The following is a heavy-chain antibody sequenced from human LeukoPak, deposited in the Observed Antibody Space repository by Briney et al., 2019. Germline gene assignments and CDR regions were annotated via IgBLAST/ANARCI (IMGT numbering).Heavy chain of an antibody. Sequence: GASVKVSCKASGYTFAGYYMHWVRQAPGQGLEWMGWINPNSGGTNYAQKFQGRVTMTRDTSISTAYMELSRLRSDDTAVYYCARDLTLRCYSNSACWFDPWGQGTLVTVSS. J-gene: IGHJ5*02. CDR2: INPNSGGT. D-gene: IGHD4-11*01. V-gene: IGHV1-2*02. CDR1: GYTFAGYY. CDR3: ARDLTLRCYSNSACWFDP.